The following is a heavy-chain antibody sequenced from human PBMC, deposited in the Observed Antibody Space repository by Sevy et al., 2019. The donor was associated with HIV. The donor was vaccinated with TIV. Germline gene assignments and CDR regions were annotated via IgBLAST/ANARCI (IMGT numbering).Heavy chain of an antibody. V-gene: IGHV2-5*02. CDR1: GFSLSTSGVG. J-gene: IGHJ4*02. CDR2: IYCDDDK. D-gene: IGHD3-22*01. CDR3: AHRQHNYDSSGYYYWDFDY. Sequence: SGPTLVNPTQTLTLTCTFSGFSLSTSGVGVGWIRQPPGKALEWLALIYCDDDKRYSPSLKSRLTITKDTSKNQVVLIMTNMDTVDTATYYCAHRQHNYDSSGYYYWDFDYWGQGTLVTVSS.